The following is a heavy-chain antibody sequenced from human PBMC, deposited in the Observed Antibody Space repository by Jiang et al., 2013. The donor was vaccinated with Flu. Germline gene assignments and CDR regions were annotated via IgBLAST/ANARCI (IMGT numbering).Heavy chain of an antibody. CDR2: INPTGGAA. D-gene: IGHD2-15*01. Sequence: VQLVESGAEVKKPGDSIKISCKASGYPFIAYFIHWVRQAPGQRLEWMGIINPTGGAADYAQKFQGRVTMTSDTSTSTVYMELGNLRSDDTAVYYCARDAVVAAATAWFDPWGQGTLVTVSS. V-gene: IGHV1-46*01. J-gene: IGHJ5*02. CDR1: GYPFIAYF. CDR3: ARDAVVAAATAWFDP.